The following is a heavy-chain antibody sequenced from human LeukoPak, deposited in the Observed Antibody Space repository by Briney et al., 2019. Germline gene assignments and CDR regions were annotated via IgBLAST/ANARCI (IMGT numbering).Heavy chain of an antibody. CDR3: ARRRNSALVSMLSDY. Sequence: GEFLKIFCKGSGYSFTSYWIGWVRQMPGKGLEWMGIIYPGDSDTKYNASFQGQVTISADKSISTAYLQWSSLKASDTAMYYCARRRNSALVSMLSDYWGQGTLVTVSS. CDR2: IYPGDSDT. J-gene: IGHJ4*02. V-gene: IGHV5-51*01. D-gene: IGHD2/OR15-2a*01. CDR1: GYSFTSYW.